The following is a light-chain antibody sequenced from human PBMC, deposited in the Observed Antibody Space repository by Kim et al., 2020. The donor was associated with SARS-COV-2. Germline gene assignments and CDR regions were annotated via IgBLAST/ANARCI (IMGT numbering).Light chain of an antibody. CDR3: NSRDSNNNVL. J-gene: IGLJ2*01. CDR1: SLRSYY. V-gene: IGLV3-19*01. CDR2: GKN. Sequence: SSELTQDPAVSVALGQTVRITCQGDSLRSYYATWYQQKPGQAPILVIYGKNNRLSGIPDRFSGSSSGNTASLTITGTQAGDEADYYCNSRDSNNNVLFGG.